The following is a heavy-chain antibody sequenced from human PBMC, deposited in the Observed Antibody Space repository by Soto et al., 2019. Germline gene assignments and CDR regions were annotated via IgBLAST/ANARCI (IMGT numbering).Heavy chain of an antibody. V-gene: IGHV2-70*04. J-gene: IGHJ6*02. Sequence: GSGPTLAIPTQTRTLTCTLSGFSLSPSGMRVAWIRQPPGKALEWLARIDWDDDNFHSTSLNTRLTISKDTSKDQVVLTMTNMDPVATATYYCARSRIAAAGGMDVWGQGTTVTVSS. D-gene: IGHD6-13*01. CDR1: GFSLSPSGMR. CDR2: IDWDDDN. CDR3: ARSRIAAAGGMDV.